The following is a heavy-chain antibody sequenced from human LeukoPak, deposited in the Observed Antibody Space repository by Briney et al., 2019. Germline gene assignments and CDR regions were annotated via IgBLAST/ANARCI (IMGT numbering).Heavy chain of an antibody. CDR2: ITPILGIA. CDR1: GGTFSSYA. J-gene: IGHJ3*02. D-gene: IGHD4-17*01. V-gene: IGHV1-69*04. Sequence: GSSVKVSCKASGGTFSSYAISWVRQAPGQGLEWMGRITPILGIANYAQKFQGRVTITADKSTSTAYMELSSLRSEDTAVYYCAAYGDAADAFDIWGQGTMVTVSS. CDR3: AAYGDAADAFDI.